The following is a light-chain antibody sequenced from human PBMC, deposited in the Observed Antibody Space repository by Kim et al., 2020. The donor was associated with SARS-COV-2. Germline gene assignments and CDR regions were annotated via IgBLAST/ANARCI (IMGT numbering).Light chain of an antibody. CDR1: QTISNSY. J-gene: IGKJ1*01. V-gene: IGKV3-20*01. CDR3: QQYGTSPRT. CDR2: GAS. Sequence: EIVLTQTPGTLSLSPGERVTLSCRASQTISNSYLAWYQQKPGQAPRLVIYGASSRATGIPDRFSGAGSGTDFTLTIRRLEPEDFAVYYCQQYGTSPRTFGQGTMVEIK.